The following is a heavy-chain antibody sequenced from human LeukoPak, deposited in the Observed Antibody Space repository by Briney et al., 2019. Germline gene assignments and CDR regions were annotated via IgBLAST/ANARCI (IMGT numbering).Heavy chain of an antibody. J-gene: IGHJ5*02. Sequence: ASVKVSCKASGYTFTSYGISGVRQAPGQGLEWMGWISAYNGNTNYAQKLQGRVTMTTDTSTSTAYMELRSLRCDDTAVYYCARDIKRSRARWENLGFDPWGQGTLVTVSS. V-gene: IGHV1-18*01. CDR1: GYTFTSYG. CDR2: ISAYNGNT. CDR3: ARDIKRSRARWENLGFDP. D-gene: IGHD1-14*01.